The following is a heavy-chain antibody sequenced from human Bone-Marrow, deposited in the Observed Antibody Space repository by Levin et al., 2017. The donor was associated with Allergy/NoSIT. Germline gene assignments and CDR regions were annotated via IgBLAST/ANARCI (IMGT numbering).Heavy chain of an antibody. J-gene: IGHJ5*02. CDR2: ISSSSVYI. D-gene: IGHD2-21*02. CDR3: ARGVNCGEDWSGGGWFDR. CDR1: GFTFSDYT. Sequence: GGSLRLSCVASGFTFSDYTLHWVRQTPGKGLEWVSSISSSSVYIYYAESAKGRFTISRDSAKNSLFLHMNSLRAEDTALYYCARGVNCGEDWSGGGWFDRWGRGTLVTVSS. V-gene: IGHV3-21*01.